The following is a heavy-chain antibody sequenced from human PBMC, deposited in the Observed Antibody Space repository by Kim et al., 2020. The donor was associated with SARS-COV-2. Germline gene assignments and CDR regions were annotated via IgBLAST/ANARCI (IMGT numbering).Heavy chain of an antibody. J-gene: IGHJ4*02. Sequence: ASVKVSCKASGYTFTSYAMHWVRQAPGQRLEWMGWINAGNGNTKYSQKFQGRVTITRDTSASTAYMELSSLRSEDTAVYYCARVGDYYDSSGYLYYFDYWGQGTLVTVSS. D-gene: IGHD3-22*01. CDR1: GYTFTSYA. V-gene: IGHV1-3*01. CDR3: ARVGDYYDSSGYLYYFDY. CDR2: INAGNGNT.